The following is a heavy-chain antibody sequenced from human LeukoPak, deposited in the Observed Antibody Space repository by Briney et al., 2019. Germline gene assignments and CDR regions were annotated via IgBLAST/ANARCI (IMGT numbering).Heavy chain of an antibody. Sequence: SETLSLTCAVYGGSLSAYYWTWIRHPPGKGLEWIGEIKPRETTNYNPSLKSRVTISIDPSKNQVSLKLSSVTAADTAVYFCAREGLRNAYNPLGYWGQGTLVAVSS. CDR2: IKPRETT. J-gene: IGHJ4*02. CDR1: GGSLSAYY. V-gene: IGHV4-34*01. CDR3: AREGLRNAYNPLGY. D-gene: IGHD5-24*01.